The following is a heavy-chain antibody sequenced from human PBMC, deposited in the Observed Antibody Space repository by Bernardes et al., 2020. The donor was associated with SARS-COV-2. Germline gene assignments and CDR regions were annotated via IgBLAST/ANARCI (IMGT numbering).Heavy chain of an antibody. CDR2: INHSGST. J-gene: IGHJ4*02. V-gene: IGHV4-34*01. Sequence: SETLSLTCAVYGGSFSGYYWSWIRQPPGKGLEWIGEINHSGSTNYNPSLKSRVTISVDTSKNQFSLKLSSVTAADTAVYYCARAPNLVGAKRDPRVWTFDYWGQGTLVTVSS. CDR3: ARAPNLVGAKRDPRVWTFDY. CDR1: GGSFSGYY. D-gene: IGHD1-26*01.